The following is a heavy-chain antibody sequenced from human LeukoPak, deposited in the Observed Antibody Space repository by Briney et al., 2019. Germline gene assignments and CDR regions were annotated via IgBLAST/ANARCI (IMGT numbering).Heavy chain of an antibody. CDR3: VRVALEYYFDY. J-gene: IGHJ4*02. CDR1: GFTFDDYA. CDR2: ISWNSGSI. D-gene: IGHD2-15*01. Sequence: PGRSLRLSCAASGFTFDDYAMHWVRQAPGKGLEWVSGISWNSGSIGYADSVKGRFTISRDNAKNSLYLQMNSLRAEDTALYYCVRVALEYYFDYWGQGSLVTVSS. V-gene: IGHV3-9*01.